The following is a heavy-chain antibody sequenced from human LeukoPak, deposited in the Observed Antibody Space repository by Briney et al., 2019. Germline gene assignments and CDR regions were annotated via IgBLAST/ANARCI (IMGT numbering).Heavy chain of an antibody. Sequence: SETLSLTCSVSDGSINSYYWNWIRRPPGKGLEWIGYIYYNGNTNYSPSLKSRVTMSVDTSKNLFSLKVSSVTAADTAVYYCARSLGGDYGDYWGQGTLVTVSS. D-gene: IGHD2-21*01. CDR2: IYYNGNT. CDR1: DGSINSYY. J-gene: IGHJ4*02. CDR3: ARSLGGDYGDY. V-gene: IGHV4-59*01.